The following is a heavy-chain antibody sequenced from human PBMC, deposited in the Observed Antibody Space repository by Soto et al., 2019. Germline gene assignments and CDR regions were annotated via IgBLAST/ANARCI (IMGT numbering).Heavy chain of an antibody. V-gene: IGHV1-69*01. CDR1: GGTFSRYA. J-gene: IGHJ6*02. Sequence: QVQLVQSGAEVKKPGSSVKVSCKASGGTFSRYAFSWVRQAPGQGLEWMGGIVPTYGTRGFAQKFQGRLTITADEPTRTAYIELSSLRSEDTAVYYCARDLDSSGSGSHCYYGMGVWGQVTTVTVAS. CDR3: ARDLDSSGSGSHCYYGMGV. D-gene: IGHD3-10*01. CDR2: IVPTYGTR.